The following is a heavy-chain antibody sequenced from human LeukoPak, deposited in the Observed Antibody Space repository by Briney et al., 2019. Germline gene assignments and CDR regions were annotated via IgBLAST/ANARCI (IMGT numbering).Heavy chain of an antibody. CDR1: GYTFTSYG. Sequence: ASVKVSCKASGYTFTSYGISWVRQAPGQGLEWMGWISAYNGNTNYAQKFQGRVTMTRDTSISTAYMELSRLRSDDTAVYYCARDLRGYSYGNFDYWGQGTLVTVSS. V-gene: IGHV1-18*01. D-gene: IGHD5-18*01. CDR3: ARDLRGYSYGNFDY. J-gene: IGHJ4*02. CDR2: ISAYNGNT.